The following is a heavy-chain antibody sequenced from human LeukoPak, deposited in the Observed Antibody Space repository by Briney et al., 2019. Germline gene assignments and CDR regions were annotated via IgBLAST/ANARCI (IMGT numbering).Heavy chain of an antibody. CDR3: ARHDWFDP. CDR2: IYSGGST. CDR1: GFSVSSDY. J-gene: IGHJ5*02. V-gene: IGHV3-53*01. Sequence: GGSLRLSCAASGFSVSSDYMSWVRQAPGKGLEWVSVIYSGGSTYYADSVKGRFSIFRDISKNTLYLQMNSLRVEDTAVYYCARHDWFDPWGPGCLVTVSS.